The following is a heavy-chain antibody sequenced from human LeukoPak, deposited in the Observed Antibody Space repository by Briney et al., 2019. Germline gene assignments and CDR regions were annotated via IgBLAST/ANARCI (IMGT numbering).Heavy chain of an antibody. CDR3: ARRTGIAAAGDAFDI. D-gene: IGHD6-13*01. CDR1: GYSITSGYY. CDR2: IYHSGDT. J-gene: IGHJ3*02. V-gene: IGHV4-38-2*02. Sequence: PSETLSLTCIVSGYSITSGYYWGWIRQPPGKGLEWIGSIYHSGDTYYNPSLKSRVTISVGTSKNQFSLKLSSVTAADTAVYYCARRTGIAAAGDAFDIWGQGTMVTVSS.